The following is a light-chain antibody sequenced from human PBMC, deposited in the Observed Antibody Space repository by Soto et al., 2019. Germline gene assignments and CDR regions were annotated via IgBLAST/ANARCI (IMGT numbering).Light chain of an antibody. CDR2: AAS. CDR1: QDIAIY. Sequence: IQLTQSPSSLSASVGDRVTITCRASQDIAIYLAWYQQKPGEAPKLLIYAASTLYGGVPSRFSGSGSGTDFTLTISSLLSEDFAVYYCHQYYKWPLTFGGGTKVDIK. J-gene: IGKJ4*01. CDR3: HQYYKWPLT. V-gene: IGKV1-9*01.